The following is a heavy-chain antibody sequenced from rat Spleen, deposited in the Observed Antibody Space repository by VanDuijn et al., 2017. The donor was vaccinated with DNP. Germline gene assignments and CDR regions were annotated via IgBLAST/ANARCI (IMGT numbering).Heavy chain of an antibody. CDR2: ISSSAGST. J-gene: IGHJ4*01. Sequence: EVQLVESGGGVVQPGRSLKLSCAASGFTFSYYGMAWVRQAPKKGLEWVTSISSSAGSTYYPDPVKGRFTISRDNAENTVYLQMNSLRSEDTATYYCTRVGDLHDGGDGDALDAWGQGTSVTVSS. D-gene: IGHD1-12*02. CDR1: GFTFSYYG. V-gene: IGHV5S13*01. CDR3: TRVGDLHDGGDGDALDA.